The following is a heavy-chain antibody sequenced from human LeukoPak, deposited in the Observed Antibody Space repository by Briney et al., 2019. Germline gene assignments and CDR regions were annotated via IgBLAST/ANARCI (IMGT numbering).Heavy chain of an antibody. J-gene: IGHJ4*02. V-gene: IGHV4-59*01. Sequence: SETLSLTCTVSGGSISSYYWSWIRQPPGKGLVWIGYIYYSGSTNYNPSLKSRVTISVDTSKNQFSLKLSSVTAADTAVYYCARGVTMVRGVNFDYWGQGTLVTVSS. CDR1: GGSISSYY. CDR3: ARGVTMVRGVNFDY. D-gene: IGHD3-10*01. CDR2: IYYSGST.